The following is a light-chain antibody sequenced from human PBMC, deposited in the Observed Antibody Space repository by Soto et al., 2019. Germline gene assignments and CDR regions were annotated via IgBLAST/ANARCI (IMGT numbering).Light chain of an antibody. CDR3: QAYDSSLSGVV. V-gene: IGLV1-40*01. CDR1: SSNIGAGYD. CDR2: GNS. Sequence: QSVLTQPPSVSGAPGQRVTISCTGSSSNIGAGYDVDWYQQLPGTAPKLLIYGNSNRPSGVPDRFSGSKSGTSASLAITGLQAEDEAYYYCQAYDSSLSGVVFGGGTTLTVL. J-gene: IGLJ2*01.